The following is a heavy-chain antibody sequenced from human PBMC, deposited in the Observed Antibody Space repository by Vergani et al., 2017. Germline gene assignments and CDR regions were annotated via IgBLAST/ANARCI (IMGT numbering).Heavy chain of an antibody. CDR1: GYTFTSYG. Sequence: QVQLVQSGAEVKKPGASVKVSCKASGYTFTSYGISWVRQAPGQGLEWMGWIIPILGIANYAQKFQGRVTITADKSTSTAYMELSSLRSEDTAVYYCARVGVGEQLVHYYYGMDVWGQGTTVTVAS. J-gene: IGHJ6*02. CDR2: IIPILGIA. CDR3: ARVGVGEQLVHYYYGMDV. D-gene: IGHD6-6*01. V-gene: IGHV1-69*10.